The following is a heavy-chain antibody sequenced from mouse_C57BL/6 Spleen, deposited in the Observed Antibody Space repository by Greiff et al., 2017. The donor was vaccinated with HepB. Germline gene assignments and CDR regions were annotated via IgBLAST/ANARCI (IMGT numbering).Heavy chain of an antibody. CDR2: IDPSDSYT. D-gene: IGHD1-1*01. J-gene: IGHJ2*01. CDR3: ARFTTVVAPYYFDY. CDR1: GYTFTSYW. Sequence: QVQLQQPGAELVMPGASVKLSCKASGYTFTSYWMHWVKQRPGQGLEWIGEIDPSDSYTNYNQKFKGKSTFTVDKSSSTAYMQLSSLTSEDSAVYYCARFTTVVAPYYFDYWGQGTTLTVSS. V-gene: IGHV1-69*01.